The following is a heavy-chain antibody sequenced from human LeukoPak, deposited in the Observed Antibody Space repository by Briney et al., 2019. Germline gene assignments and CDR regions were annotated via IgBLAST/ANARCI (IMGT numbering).Heavy chain of an antibody. CDR2: MYYSGST. V-gene: IGHV4-31*03. D-gene: IGHD3-10*01. CDR3: ARTPLLWFGEIPYHTDV. Sequence: SETLSLTCTVSGGSISSGGYYWSWIRQHPGKGLEWYGYMYYSGSTYYNPSLKSRVTISVDTSKNQFSLKLSSVTAADTAVYYCARTPLLWFGEIPYHTDVWGKGTTVTVSS. CDR1: GGSISSGGYY. J-gene: IGHJ6*03.